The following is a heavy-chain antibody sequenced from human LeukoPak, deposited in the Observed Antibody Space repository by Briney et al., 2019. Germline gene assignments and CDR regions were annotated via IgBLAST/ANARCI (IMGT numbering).Heavy chain of an antibody. V-gene: IGHV3-43*02. CDR3: AKERASGWFGYFDY. Sequence: GGSLRLSCAASGFTFHDYVIHWVRQAPGKGLEWVSLISGDGDTAYYADPVKGRFAISRDNNKSSLYLQMNSLRTEDTALYYCAKERASGWFGYFDYWGQGTLVTVSS. CDR1: GFTFHDYV. CDR2: ISGDGDTA. D-gene: IGHD6-19*01. J-gene: IGHJ4*02.